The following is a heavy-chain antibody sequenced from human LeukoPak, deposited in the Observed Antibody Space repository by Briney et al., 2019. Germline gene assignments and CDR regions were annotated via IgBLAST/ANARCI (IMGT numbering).Heavy chain of an antibody. J-gene: IGHJ6*02. D-gene: IGHD6-6*01. Sequence: GASVKVSCKASGYTFTSYDINWVRQATGQGLEWMGWMNPNSGNTGYAQKFQGKVTMTRNTSISTAYMELSSLRSEDTAVYYCARCLRQTPMDYYYYGMDVWGQGTTVTVSS. CDR3: ARCLRQTPMDYYYYGMDV. V-gene: IGHV1-8*01. CDR2: MNPNSGNT. CDR1: GYTFTSYD.